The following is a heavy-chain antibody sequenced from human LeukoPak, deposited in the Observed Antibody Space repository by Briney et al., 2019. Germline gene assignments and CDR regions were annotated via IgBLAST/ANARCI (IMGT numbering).Heavy chain of an antibody. J-gene: IGHJ6*02. CDR3: VSDYGSGSPSYYGMDV. CDR2: IYENGGTT. V-gene: IGHV3-23*01. CDR1: GFTFRSHA. D-gene: IGHD3-10*01. Sequence: GGSLRLSCVGSGFTFRSHAMSWVRQAPEKGLEFVSGIYENGGTTYYADSVKGRFTISRDNSKNTLYLQMNSLRAEDTAVYYCVSDYGSGSPSYYGMDVWGQGTTVTVSS.